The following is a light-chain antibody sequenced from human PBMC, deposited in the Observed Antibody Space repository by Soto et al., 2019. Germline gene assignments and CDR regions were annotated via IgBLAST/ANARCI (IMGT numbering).Light chain of an antibody. Sequence: DIQMTQSPSTLSASVGDRVTITCRASQSISSWLAWYQQKPGKAPKLLIYDAFSLESGVPSRFSGSGSGTEFTLTISSLQPDDFATYYCQQYNSYSTFXQGTKADIK. V-gene: IGKV1-5*01. CDR1: QSISSW. CDR3: QQYNSYST. J-gene: IGKJ1*01. CDR2: DAF.